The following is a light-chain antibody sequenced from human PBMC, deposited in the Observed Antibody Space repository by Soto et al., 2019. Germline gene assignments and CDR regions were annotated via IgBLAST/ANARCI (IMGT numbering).Light chain of an antibody. CDR3: QQYGVSMFT. V-gene: IGKV3-20*01. Sequence: DIVLTQSPGTLSLSPGERATLSCRASQTVRDGYLAWYQQKPGQAPRLFIYGASARATGIPDRFSGSGSGTDFTLTNSGLEPEDFAVYYCQQYGVSMFTFGQGAKLEIK. J-gene: IGKJ2*01. CDR2: GAS. CDR1: QTVRDGY.